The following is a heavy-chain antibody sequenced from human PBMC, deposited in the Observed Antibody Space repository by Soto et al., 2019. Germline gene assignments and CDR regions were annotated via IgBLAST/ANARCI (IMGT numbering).Heavy chain of an antibody. V-gene: IGHV1-18*01. CDR2: ISGYDGNT. D-gene: IGHD2-15*01. CDR1: GYTFINYG. J-gene: IGHJ4*02. CDR3: ARDRGRSCSGGTCPFDY. Sequence: EASVKVSCKPSGYTFINYGITWVRQAPGQGLEWMGWISGYDGNTNYAPKLQGRVTMTRDTSTSTVYMELRSLRSDDTAVYYCARDRGRSCSGGTCPFDYWGQGTLVTVSS.